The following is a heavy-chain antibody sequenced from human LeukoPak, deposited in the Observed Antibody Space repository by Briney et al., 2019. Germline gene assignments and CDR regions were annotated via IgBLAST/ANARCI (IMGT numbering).Heavy chain of an antibody. CDR2: IGTAGDT. CDR3: ARGRGWGTFDI. J-gene: IGHJ3*02. D-gene: IGHD3-10*01. Sequence: PGGSLRLSWAASGXTFSSYDMHWVRQGTGKGLEWVCAIGTAGDTYYPGYVKGRFTTSRENAKISLYLQMNSLRVGDTAVYYCARGRGWGTFDIWGQGTMVTVSS. CDR1: GXTFSSYD. V-gene: IGHV3-13*04.